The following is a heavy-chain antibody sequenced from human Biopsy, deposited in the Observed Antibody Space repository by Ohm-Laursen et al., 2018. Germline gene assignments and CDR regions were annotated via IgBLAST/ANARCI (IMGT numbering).Heavy chain of an antibody. J-gene: IGHJ4*02. CDR2: MVPILGHL. D-gene: IGHD3-3*01. CDR1: VGPSSNFA. CDR3: AADADGYYTEFDY. V-gene: IGHV1-69*04. Sequence: SARASSKASVGPSSNFASSWGPQAPGHGLEGVGRMVPILGHLNYAQRFQGRVSITADKSTTYVYMELSRLTSGDTAVYYCAADADGYYTEFDYWGPGTLVTVSS.